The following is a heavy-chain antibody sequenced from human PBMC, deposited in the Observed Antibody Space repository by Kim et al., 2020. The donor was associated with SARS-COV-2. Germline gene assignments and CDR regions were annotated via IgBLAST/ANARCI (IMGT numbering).Heavy chain of an antibody. V-gene: IGHV3-23*01. D-gene: IGHD3-16*01. CDR1: GFTFSSYA. CDR2: ISGSGGST. J-gene: IGHJ2*01. CDR3: AKIVSVTRDYVWGSLVDGWYFDL. Sequence: GGSLRLSCAASGFTFSSYAMSWVRQAPGKGLEWVSAISGSGGSTYYADSVKGRFTISRDNSKNTLYLQMNSLRAEDTAVYYCAKIVSVTRDYVWGSLVDGWYFDLWGRGTLVTVSS.